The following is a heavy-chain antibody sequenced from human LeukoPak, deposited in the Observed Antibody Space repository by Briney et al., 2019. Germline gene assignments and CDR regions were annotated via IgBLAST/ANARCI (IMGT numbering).Heavy chain of an antibody. Sequence: GGSLRLSCAASGFIVSTNYMSWVRQAPGKGLEWVSYISSSGSTIYYADSVKGRFISSRDNTKNSLYLQMNSLRAEDTAIYYCARDLRIVSGSYLDYWGQGTLVTVSS. V-gene: IGHV3-11*04. CDR1: GFIVSTNY. CDR3: ARDLRIVSGSYLDY. CDR2: ISSSGSTI. D-gene: IGHD1-26*01. J-gene: IGHJ4*02.